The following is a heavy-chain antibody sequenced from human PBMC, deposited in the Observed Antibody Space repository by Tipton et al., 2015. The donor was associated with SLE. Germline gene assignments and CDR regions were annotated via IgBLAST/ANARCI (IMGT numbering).Heavy chain of an antibody. D-gene: IGHD3-22*01. CDR3: ARRPYYDSSGYYDY. V-gene: IGHV4-39*07. Sequence: TLSLTCTVSGGSISSTSFYWGWIRQSPGKGLQWIGTIYYSGSTYYNPSLKSRVTISLDTSKNQFSLNLHSVTAADTAVYYCARRPYYDSSGYYDYWGQGTLVTVSS. CDR2: IYYSGST. J-gene: IGHJ4*02. CDR1: GGSISSTSFY.